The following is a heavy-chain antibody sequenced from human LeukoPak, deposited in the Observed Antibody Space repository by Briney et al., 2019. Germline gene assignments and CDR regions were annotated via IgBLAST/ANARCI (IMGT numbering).Heavy chain of an antibody. J-gene: IGHJ5*02. CDR2: IKQDGSEK. CDR1: GFTFSSYW. Sequence: GGSLRLSCAASGFTFSSYWMSWVRQAPGKGLEWVANIKQDGSEKYYVDSVKGRFTVSRDNAKNSLYLEMNSLRVEDTAVYYCVSQQVAPPWGQGTLVIVSS. CDR3: VSQQVAPP. V-gene: IGHV3-7*01. D-gene: IGHD5-12*01.